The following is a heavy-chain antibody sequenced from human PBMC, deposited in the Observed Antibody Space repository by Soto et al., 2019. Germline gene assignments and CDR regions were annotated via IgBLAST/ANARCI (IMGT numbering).Heavy chain of an antibody. J-gene: IGHJ4*02. V-gene: IGHV3-64D*06. CDR2: ISSEGAST. CDR1: GFIFSSYA. Sequence: LRLSCSVSGFIFSSYAMHWVRQAPGKGLEYVASISSEGASTYYTDSVKGRFIISRDNSKNTLYLQMSSLRAEDTAVYYCVKDRYVDYWGQGILVTVSS. CDR3: VKDRYVDY.